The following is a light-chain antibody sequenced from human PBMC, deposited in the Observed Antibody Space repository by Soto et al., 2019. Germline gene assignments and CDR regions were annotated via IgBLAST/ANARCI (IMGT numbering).Light chain of an antibody. CDR3: QHYNSYSEA. J-gene: IGKJ1*01. CDR1: QSIRKY. Sequence: DIQITQSPSSLSASVGDRVIITCRASQSIRKYLNWYQHKPGKVPTLLIYAASSLQSGVPSRFSGSGSGTEFTLTISSLQPDDFATYYCQHYNSYSEAFGQGTKVDIK. V-gene: IGKV1-5*01. CDR2: AAS.